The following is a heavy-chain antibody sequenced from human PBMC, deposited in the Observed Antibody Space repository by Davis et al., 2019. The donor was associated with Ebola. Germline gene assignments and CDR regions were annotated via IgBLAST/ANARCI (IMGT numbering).Heavy chain of an antibody. D-gene: IGHD3-10*01. CDR3: ARSTMVRGVIYFDY. J-gene: IGHJ4*02. CDR2: IYYSGST. CDR1: GGSFSGYY. Sequence: PSETLFLTCAVYGGSFSGYYWSWIRQPPGKGLEWIGSIYYSGSTYYNPSLKSRVTISVDTSKNQFSLKLSSVTAADTAVYYCARSTMVRGVIYFDYWGQGTLVTVSS. V-gene: IGHV4-34*01.